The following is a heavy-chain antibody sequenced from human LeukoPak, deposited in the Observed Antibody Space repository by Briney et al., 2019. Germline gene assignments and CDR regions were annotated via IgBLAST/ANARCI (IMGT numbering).Heavy chain of an antibody. Sequence: PGGSLRLSRAASGFTFSNAWMSWVRQAPGKGLEWVGRIKSKTDGGTTDYAAPVKGRFTISKDDSKNTLYLQMNSLKTEDTAVYYCTTVPYYYDNSGYYHGVFDYWGQGTLVTVSS. V-gene: IGHV3-15*01. J-gene: IGHJ4*02. CDR2: IKSKTDGGTT. CDR1: GFTFSNAW. CDR3: TTVPYYYDNSGYYHGVFDY. D-gene: IGHD3-22*01.